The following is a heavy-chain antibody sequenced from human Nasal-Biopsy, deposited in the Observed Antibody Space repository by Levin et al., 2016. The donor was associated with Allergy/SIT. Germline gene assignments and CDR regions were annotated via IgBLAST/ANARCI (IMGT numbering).Heavy chain of an antibody. CDR3: ARAGYTTPIDF. J-gene: IGHJ4*02. D-gene: IGHD5-18*01. CDR2: IYHTGSA. Sequence: SETLSLTCTVSGGSMSDGGFPWAWIRQPPGKGLEWIGYIYHTGSANYNPSLKSRVTISIDRSKNQFSLSLPSVTAADTAVYYCARAGYTTPIDFWGQGTLVTVSS. V-gene: IGHV4-30-2*01. CDR1: GGSMSDGGFP.